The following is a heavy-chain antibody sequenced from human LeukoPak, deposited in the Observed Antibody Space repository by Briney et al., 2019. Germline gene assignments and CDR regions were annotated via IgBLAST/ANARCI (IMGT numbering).Heavy chain of an antibody. D-gene: IGHD1-26*01. V-gene: IGHV3-30-3*01. J-gene: IGHJ4*02. Sequence: GGSLGLSCAASGFTFSSYAMHWVRQAPGKGLEWVAVISYDGSNKYYADSVKGRFTISRDNSKNSLYLQMNSLRAEDTAAYYCARDLGTMGAMDYYFDYWGQGTLVTVSS. CDR2: ISYDGSNK. CDR1: GFTFSSYA. CDR3: ARDLGTMGAMDYYFDY.